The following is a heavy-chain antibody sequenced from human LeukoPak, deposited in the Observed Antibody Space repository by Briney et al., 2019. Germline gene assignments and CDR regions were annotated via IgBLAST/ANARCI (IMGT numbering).Heavy chain of an antibody. CDR2: MNPNSVNT. J-gene: IGHJ5*02. CDR1: GYTFTSYD. CDR3: AREYQLLGTVYNYFDP. D-gene: IGHD2-2*01. Sequence: ASVKCSCKASGYTFTSYDINWVRQATGQGLEWIGWMNPNSVNTGYAQKFQCRVTMTRNTSGSTAYMELTSLRSEDTAVYYCAREYQLLGTVYNYFDPWGQGTLVTVSS. V-gene: IGHV1-8*01.